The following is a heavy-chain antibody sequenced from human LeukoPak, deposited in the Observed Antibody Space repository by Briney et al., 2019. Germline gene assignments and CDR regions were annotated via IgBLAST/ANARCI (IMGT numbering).Heavy chain of an antibody. CDR2: TYYRSKWSN. D-gene: IGHD7-27*01. CDR3: ARVGTLGVFDY. CDR1: GDSFTSNRVT. J-gene: IGHJ4*02. Sequence: SQTLSLTCAISGDSFTSNRVTWNWIRQSPSRGLEWLGRTYYRSKWSNDYEVSVKSRININTDTSKNQFSLQLNSVTPEDTAVYYCARVGTLGVFDYWGQGTLVTVSS. V-gene: IGHV6-1*01.